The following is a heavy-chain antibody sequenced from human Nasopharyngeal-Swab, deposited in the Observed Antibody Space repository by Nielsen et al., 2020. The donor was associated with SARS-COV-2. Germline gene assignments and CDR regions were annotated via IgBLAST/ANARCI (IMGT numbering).Heavy chain of an antibody. V-gene: IGHV3-23*01. J-gene: IGHJ5*02. CDR2: ISGSGGST. CDR3: AKGLRNWFDP. Sequence: LTCAASGFTFSSYAMSWVRQAPGKGLEWVSAISGSGGSTYYADSVKGRFTISRDNSKNTLYLQMNSLRAEDTAVYYCAKGLRNWFDPWGQGTLVTVSS. CDR1: GFTFSSYA.